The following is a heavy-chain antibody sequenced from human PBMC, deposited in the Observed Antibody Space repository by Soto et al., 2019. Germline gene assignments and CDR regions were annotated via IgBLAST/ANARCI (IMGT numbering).Heavy chain of an antibody. CDR2: IWYDGSNK. J-gene: IGHJ4*02. D-gene: IGHD6-19*01. CDR3: ARDIAVAGTRGAVDY. Sequence: QVQLVESGGGVVQPGRSLRLSCAASGFTFSSYGMHWVRQAPGKGLEWVAVIWYDGSNKYYADSVKGRFTISRDNSKNTLYLQMSSLRAEDTAVYYCARDIAVAGTRGAVDYWGQGTLVTVSS. CDR1: GFTFSSYG. V-gene: IGHV3-33*01.